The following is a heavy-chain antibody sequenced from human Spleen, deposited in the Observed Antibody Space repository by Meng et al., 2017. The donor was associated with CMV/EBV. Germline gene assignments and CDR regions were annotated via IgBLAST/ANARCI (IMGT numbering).Heavy chain of an antibody. V-gene: IGHV4-39*07. CDR3: ARGYCGSTTCFDAFDV. CDR1: GGSISSSSYY. D-gene: IGHD2-2*01. J-gene: IGHJ3*01. CDR2: IYYSGST. Sequence: SETLSLTCTVSGGSISSSSYYWGWIRQPPGKGLEWIGSIYYSGSTYYNPSLKSRVTISVDTSKNQFSLKLSSVTAADTAVYFCARGYCGSTTCFDAFDVWGQGTMVTVSS.